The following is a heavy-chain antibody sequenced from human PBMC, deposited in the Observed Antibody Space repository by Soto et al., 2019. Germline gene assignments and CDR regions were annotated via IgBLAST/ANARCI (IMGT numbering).Heavy chain of an antibody. CDR2: ISASSGTT. J-gene: IGHJ6*03. Sequence: EVQLLESGGDLVQPGGSLRLSCAASGFTFGSYAMSWVRQAPGKGLEWVSGISASSGTTYFADSVKGRFTISRDNSKSSLYLQMNSLRADDTAVYYCVKGDDFWSGRDMDVWGKGTTVTVSS. V-gene: IGHV3-23*01. D-gene: IGHD3-3*01. CDR3: VKGDDFWSGRDMDV. CDR1: GFTFGSYA.